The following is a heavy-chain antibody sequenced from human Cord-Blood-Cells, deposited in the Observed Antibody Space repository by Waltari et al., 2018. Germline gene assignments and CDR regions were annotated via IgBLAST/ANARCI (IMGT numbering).Heavy chain of an antibody. V-gene: IGHV3-30-3*01. Sequence: QVQLVESGGGVVQPGRSLRLSCAASGFTFSSYAMHWVRQAPGKGLEGVAVISYDGSNKYYADSVKGRFTISRDNSKNTLYLQMNSLRAEDTAVYYCARGGGSYYYYYYYMDVWGKGTTVTVSS. CDR3: ARGGGSYYYYYYYMDV. J-gene: IGHJ6*03. D-gene: IGHD1-26*01. CDR2: ISYDGSNK. CDR1: GFTFSSYA.